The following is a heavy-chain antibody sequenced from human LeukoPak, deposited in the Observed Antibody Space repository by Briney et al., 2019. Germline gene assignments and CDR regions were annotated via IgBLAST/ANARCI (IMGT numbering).Heavy chain of an antibody. Sequence: GGSLRLYCAASGFTFSSYDMHWVRQATGKGLEWVSAIGTAGDPYYPGSVKGRFTISRDNSKNTLYLQMNSLRAEDTAVYYCARDLDRIVVVTAFDYWGQGTLVTVSS. D-gene: IGHD2-21*02. V-gene: IGHV3-13*05. CDR3: ARDLDRIVVVTAFDY. CDR1: GFTFSSYD. J-gene: IGHJ4*02. CDR2: IGTAGDP.